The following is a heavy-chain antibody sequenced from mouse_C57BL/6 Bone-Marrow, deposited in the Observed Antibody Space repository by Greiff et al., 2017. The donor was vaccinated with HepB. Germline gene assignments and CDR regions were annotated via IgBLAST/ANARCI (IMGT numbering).Heavy chain of an antibody. V-gene: IGHV5-17*01. CDR3: ARRGWLLRYYAMDY. CDR1: GFTFSDYG. D-gene: IGHD2-3*01. Sequence: EVQRVESGGGLVKPGGSLKLSCAASGFTFSDYGMHWVRQAPEKGLEWVAYISSGSSTIYYADTEKGRFTISRDNAKNTLFLQMTSLRSEDTAMYYCARRGWLLRYYAMDYWGQGTSVTVSS. CDR2: ISSGSSTI. J-gene: IGHJ4*01.